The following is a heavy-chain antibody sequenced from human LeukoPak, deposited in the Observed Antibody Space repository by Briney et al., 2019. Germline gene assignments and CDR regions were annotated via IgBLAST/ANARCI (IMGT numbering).Heavy chain of an antibody. D-gene: IGHD5/OR15-5a*01. CDR1: GYTFTGYY. CDR3: ARAVYLGGNWFDP. V-gene: IGHV1-2*02. CDR2: INPNSGGT. Sequence: ASVKVSCKASGYTFTGYYMHWVRQAPGQGLEWMGWINPNSGGTNYAQKFQGRVTMTRDTSISTAYMELSRLTSNDTAVYYCARAVYLGGNWFDPWGQGTLVTVSS. J-gene: IGHJ5*02.